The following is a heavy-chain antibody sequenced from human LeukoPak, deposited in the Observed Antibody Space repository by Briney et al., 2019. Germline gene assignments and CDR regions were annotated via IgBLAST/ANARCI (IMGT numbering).Heavy chain of an antibody. J-gene: IGHJ4*02. D-gene: IGHD6-6*01. CDR2: IYSSGST. CDR1: GGSISGYY. Sequence: SETLSLTCTVSGGSISGYYWTWIRQPPGKGLEWIGYIYSSGSTNYNPSLKSRVTISVDTSKDQFSLRLSSVTAADTAVYYCARHRYTSSSSYFDFWGQGTLVTVSS. CDR3: ARHRYTSSSSYFDF. V-gene: IGHV4-59*08.